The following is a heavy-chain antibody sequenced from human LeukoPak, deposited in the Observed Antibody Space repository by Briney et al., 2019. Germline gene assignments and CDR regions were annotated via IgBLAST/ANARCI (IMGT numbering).Heavy chain of an antibody. CDR3: AAYSGSLTRTFDY. CDR2: IIPIFGTA. CDR1: GGTFSSYA. Sequence: SVKVSCKASGGTFSSYAISWVRQAPGQGLEWMGGIIPIFGTANYAQKFQGRVTITTDESTSTAYMELSSLRSEDTAVYYYAAYSGSLTRTFDYWGQGTLVTVSS. J-gene: IGHJ4*02. D-gene: IGHD1-26*01. V-gene: IGHV1-69*05.